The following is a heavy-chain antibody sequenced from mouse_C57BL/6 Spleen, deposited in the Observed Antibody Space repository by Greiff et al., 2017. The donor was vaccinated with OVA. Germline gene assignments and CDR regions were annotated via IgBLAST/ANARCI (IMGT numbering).Heavy chain of an antibody. V-gene: IGHV1-4*01. CDR2: INPSSGYT. D-gene: IGHD2-5*01. CDR1: GYTFTSYT. J-gene: IGHJ2*01. CDR3: ARDYSNYDYFDY. Sequence: QVQLQQSGAELARPGASVKMSCKASGYTFTSYTMHWVKQRPGQGLEWIGYINPSSGYTKYNQKFKDKATLTADKSSSTAYMQLSSLTSEDSAVYYCARDYSNYDYFDYWGQGTTLTVSS.